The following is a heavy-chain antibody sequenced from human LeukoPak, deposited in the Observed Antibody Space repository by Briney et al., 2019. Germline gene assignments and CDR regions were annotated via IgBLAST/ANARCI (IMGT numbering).Heavy chain of an antibody. V-gene: IGHV4-34*01. CDR1: AGSFSGYY. Sequence: SETLSLTCAVYAGSFSGYYWSWIRQPPGKGLEWIGEINHSGSTNYNPSLKSRVTISVDTSKNQFSLKLSSVTAADTAVYYCARGYCSSTSCYYDIWGRGTMVTVSS. J-gene: IGHJ3*02. D-gene: IGHD2-2*01. CDR2: INHSGST. CDR3: ARGYCSSTSCYYDI.